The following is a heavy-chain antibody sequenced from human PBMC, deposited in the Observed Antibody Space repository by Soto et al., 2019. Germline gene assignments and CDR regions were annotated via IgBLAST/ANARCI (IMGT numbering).Heavy chain of an antibody. V-gene: IGHV4-30-4*01. CDR1: GGSISSGDYY. CDR2: IYYSGST. Sequence: LSLTCTVSGGSISSGDYYWSWIRQPPGKGLEWIGYIYYSGSTYYNPSLKSRVTISVDTSKNQFSLKLSSVTAADTAVYYCARYSDSSGYYPNWFDPWGQGTLVTVSS. D-gene: IGHD3-22*01. J-gene: IGHJ5*02. CDR3: ARYSDSSGYYPNWFDP.